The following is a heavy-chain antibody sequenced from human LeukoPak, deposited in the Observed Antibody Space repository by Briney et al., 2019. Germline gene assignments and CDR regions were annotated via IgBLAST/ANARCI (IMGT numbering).Heavy chain of an antibody. CDR3: ARHFGYDDTSDYQGVPDY. J-gene: IGHJ4*02. CDR1: GGSISSYY. Sequence: SETLSLTCTVSGGSISSYYWSWIRQPPGKGLEWIGYIYYSGSTNYNPSLKSRVTISVDTSKNQFSLKLSSVTAADTAVCYCARHFGYDDTSDYQGVPDYWGQGSLVTVSS. V-gene: IGHV4-59*08. CDR2: IYYSGST. D-gene: IGHD3-22*01.